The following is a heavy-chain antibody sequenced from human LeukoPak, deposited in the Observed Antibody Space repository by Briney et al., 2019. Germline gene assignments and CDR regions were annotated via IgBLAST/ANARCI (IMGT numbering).Heavy chain of an antibody. CDR1: GFTFSNAW. CDR2: IKSKARGGTP. Sequence: GGSLRLSCAASGFTFSNAWMSWVRQAPGKGLEWVGRIKSKARGGTPDYAAFLKGRFTISRDDSENTLYLQMNNLGTEDTAVYYCSTEGSPYGYHALGIWGQGTTVTVSS. V-gene: IGHV3-15*01. J-gene: IGHJ3*02. D-gene: IGHD5-18*01. CDR3: STEGSPYGYHALGI.